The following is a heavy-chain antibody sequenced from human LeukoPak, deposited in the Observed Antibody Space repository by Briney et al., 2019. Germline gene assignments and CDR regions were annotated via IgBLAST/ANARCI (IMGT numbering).Heavy chain of an antibody. CDR1: GFTFSSYG. CDR2: IWYDGSNK. D-gene: IGHD3-22*01. CDR3: ARGDYYEDY. Sequence: GRSLRLSCAASGFTFSSYGMHWVRQAPGKGLEWVAVIWYDGSNKYYADSVKGRFTISRDNSKNTLYLQMNSLRAEDTAVYYCARGDYYEDYWGQGTLATVSS. J-gene: IGHJ4*02. V-gene: IGHV3-33*01.